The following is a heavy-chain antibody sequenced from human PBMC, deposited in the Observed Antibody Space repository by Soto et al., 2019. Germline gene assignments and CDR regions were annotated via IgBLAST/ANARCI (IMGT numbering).Heavy chain of an antibody. D-gene: IGHD3-16*02. Sequence: QVQLVQSGAEVKKPGASVKVSCKASGYTFISYGISWVRQAPGQGLEWMGWISAYNGNTKYAQKLQGRVTMTTDTSTRTAYMELRSLRSDDTAVYYCERDLDDYVWGSYPSPDSFDIWGQGTMVTVSS. J-gene: IGHJ3*02. CDR1: GYTFISYG. V-gene: IGHV1-18*01. CDR3: ERDLDDYVWGSYPSPDSFDI. CDR2: ISAYNGNT.